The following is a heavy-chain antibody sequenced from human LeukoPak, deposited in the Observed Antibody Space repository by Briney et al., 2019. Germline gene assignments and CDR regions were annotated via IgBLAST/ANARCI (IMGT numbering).Heavy chain of an antibody. D-gene: IGHD6-13*01. V-gene: IGHV3-21*01. Sequence: GGSLRLSCAASGFTFSSYSMNWVRQAPGKGLEWDSSISSSSSYIYYADSVKGRFTISRDNAKNSLYLQMNSLRAEDTAVYYCARSSSPNWFDPWGQGTLVTVSS. CDR1: GFTFSSYS. J-gene: IGHJ5*02. CDR2: ISSSSSYI. CDR3: ARSSSPNWFDP.